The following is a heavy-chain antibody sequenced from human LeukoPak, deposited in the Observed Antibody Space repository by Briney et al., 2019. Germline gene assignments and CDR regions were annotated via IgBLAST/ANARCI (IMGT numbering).Heavy chain of an antibody. CDR3: AKDGGYSYGYFKGDYFDY. V-gene: IGHV4-59*01. J-gene: IGHJ4*02. CDR1: GGSISSYY. D-gene: IGHD5-18*01. Sequence: PSETLSLTCTVSGGSISSYYWSWIRQPPGKGLEWIGYIYYSGSTNYNPSLKSRVTISVDTSKNQFSLKLSSVTAADTAVYYCAKDGGYSYGYFKGDYFDYWGQGTLVTLSS. CDR2: IYYSGST.